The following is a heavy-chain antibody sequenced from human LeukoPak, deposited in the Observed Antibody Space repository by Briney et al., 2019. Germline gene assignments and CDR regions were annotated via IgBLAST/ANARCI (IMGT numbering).Heavy chain of an antibody. CDR3: AKTSEDSGSYYYYMDV. D-gene: IGHD1-26*01. CDR2: ISGSGSGT. Sequence: GGSLRLSCAASGFTFSDYAMTWVRQAPGKGLEWVSVISGSGSGTFDADSVKGRFTISRDNSRNTLYLQMNSLRAEDTALYYCAKTSEDSGSYYYYMDVWGKGTTVTVSS. V-gene: IGHV3-23*01. CDR1: GFTFSDYA. J-gene: IGHJ6*03.